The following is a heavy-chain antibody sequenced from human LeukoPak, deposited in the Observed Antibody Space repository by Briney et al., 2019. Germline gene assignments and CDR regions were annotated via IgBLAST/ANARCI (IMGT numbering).Heavy chain of an antibody. D-gene: IGHD3-10*01. Sequence: GASVKVSCKASGYTFTGYYMHWVRQAPGQGLEWMGWINPNSGGTNYAQKFQGRVTMTRDTSISTAYMELSRLGSDDTAVYYCARSVTSTGDAFDIWGQGTMVTVSS. V-gene: IGHV1-2*02. CDR1: GYTFTGYY. J-gene: IGHJ3*02. CDR3: ARSVTSTGDAFDI. CDR2: INPNSGGT.